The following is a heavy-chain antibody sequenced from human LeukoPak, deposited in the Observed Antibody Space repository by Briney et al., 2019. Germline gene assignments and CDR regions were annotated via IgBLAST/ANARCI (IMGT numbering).Heavy chain of an antibody. D-gene: IGHD3-10*01. CDR2: ISSSGTYI. CDR3: ARDGLGSYDY. V-gene: IGHV3-21*01. J-gene: IGHJ4*02. Sequence: GGSLRLSCAASGFTFSSYAMSWVRQAPGKGLEWLSSISSSGTYIYYADSVKGRFTISRDNAKNSVYLQMNSLRAEDTAVYYCARDGLGSYDYWGQGTLVTVSS. CDR1: GFTFSSYA.